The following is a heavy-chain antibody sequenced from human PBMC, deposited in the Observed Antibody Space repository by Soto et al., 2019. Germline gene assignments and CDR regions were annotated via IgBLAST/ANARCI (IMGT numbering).Heavy chain of an antibody. J-gene: IGHJ6*02. V-gene: IGHV2-5*02. CDR2: IYWDDDK. CDR3: THAELKRHTYYYGMDV. CDR1: GFSLSTSGVG. D-gene: IGHD1-1*01. Sequence: QITLKESGPTLVKPTQTLTLTCTFSGFSLSTSGVGVAWIRQPPGKVPEWLALIYWDDDKRFSPSLKSRLTITKDTSKNQVVLTMTSMDPVETGTYYCTHAELKRHTYYYGMDVWGQGITVTVSS.